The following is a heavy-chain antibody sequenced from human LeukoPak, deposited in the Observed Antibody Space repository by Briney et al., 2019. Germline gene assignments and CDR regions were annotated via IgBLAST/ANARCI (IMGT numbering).Heavy chain of an antibody. D-gene: IGHD4-23*01. CDR1: GFTFSSYT. V-gene: IGHV3-48*04. CDR3: ARDYGGSSPFDY. J-gene: IGHJ4*02. Sequence: GGSLRLSCAASGFTFSSYTMNWVRQAPGKGLGWVSYISSSGSTIYSADSVKGGFTISRDNAKNSLYLQMNSLRAEDTAVYYCARDYGGSSPFDYWGQGTLVTVSS. CDR2: ISSSGSTI.